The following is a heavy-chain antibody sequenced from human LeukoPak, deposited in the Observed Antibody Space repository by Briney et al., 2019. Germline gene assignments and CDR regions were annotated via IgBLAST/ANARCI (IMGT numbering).Heavy chain of an antibody. J-gene: IGHJ3*02. CDR3: ARRELLHAFDI. Sequence: SETLSLTCAVYGGSFSGYYWSWIRQPPGKGLEWIGEINHSGSTYYNPSLKSRITISVDTSKNQFSLKLSSVTAADTAVYYCARRELLHAFDIWGQGTMVTVSS. V-gene: IGHV4-34*01. CDR1: GGSFSGYY. D-gene: IGHD1-26*01. CDR2: INHSGST.